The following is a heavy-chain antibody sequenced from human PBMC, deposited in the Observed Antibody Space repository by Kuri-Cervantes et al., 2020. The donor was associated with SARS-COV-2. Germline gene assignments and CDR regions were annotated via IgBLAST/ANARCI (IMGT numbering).Heavy chain of an antibody. Sequence: LTCAASGFTFSSYAMSWVRQAPGKGLEWVSAISGSGGSTYYADSVKGRFTISRDNSKNTLYLQMNSLRAEDTAVYYCAKGLGLYYFDHWGQGTLVTVSS. CDR1: GFTFSSYA. J-gene: IGHJ4*02. CDR3: AKGLGLYYFDH. D-gene: IGHD7-27*01. CDR2: ISGSGGST. V-gene: IGHV3-23*01.